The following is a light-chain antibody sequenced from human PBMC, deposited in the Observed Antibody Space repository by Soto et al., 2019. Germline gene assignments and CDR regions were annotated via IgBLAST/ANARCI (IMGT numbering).Light chain of an antibody. V-gene: IGLV2-14*03. CDR3: ISYTDRQSYL. Sequence: QSALTQPASVSGSPGQSITISCSGTSSDIGSYNHVAWYQQFPGKSPKLMIYAVSDRPSGVSDRFSGSKSGITASLTISGLQTEDEADYYCISYTDRQSYLFXTGTKVTVL. J-gene: IGLJ1*01. CDR2: AVS. CDR1: SSDIGSYNH.